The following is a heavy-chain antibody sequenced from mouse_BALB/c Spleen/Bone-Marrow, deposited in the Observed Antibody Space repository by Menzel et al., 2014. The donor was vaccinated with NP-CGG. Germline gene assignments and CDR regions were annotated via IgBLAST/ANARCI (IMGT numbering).Heavy chain of an antibody. D-gene: IGHD2-4*01. J-gene: IGHJ2*01. CDR3: ARMGRLRRGDY. V-gene: IGHV1-82*01. CDR1: GYAFSSSW. Sequence: QVQLQQSGPELVKPGASVKISCKASGYAFSSSWMNWVKQRPGQGLEWIGRIYPGDGDTNYNGKFKGKATLTADKSSSTAYMQLSSLTSVDSAVYFRARMGRLRRGDYLDQSTTLTVSS. CDR2: IYPGDGDT.